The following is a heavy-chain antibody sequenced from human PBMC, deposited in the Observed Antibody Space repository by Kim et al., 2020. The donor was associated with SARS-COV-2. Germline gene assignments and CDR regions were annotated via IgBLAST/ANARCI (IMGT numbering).Heavy chain of an antibody. J-gene: IGHJ4*02. CDR1: GFSFVDYA. D-gene: IGHD6-6*01. CDR3: ATTIVEARFFDY. V-gene: IGHV3-23*01. Sequence: GGSLRLSCAASGFSFVDYAMGWVRQAPGKGLEWVSTINARRTTYYSDSVKGRFTISRDSSKNVVDLQMNSLRADDTAVYYCATTIVEARFFDYWGQGTL. CDR2: INARRTT.